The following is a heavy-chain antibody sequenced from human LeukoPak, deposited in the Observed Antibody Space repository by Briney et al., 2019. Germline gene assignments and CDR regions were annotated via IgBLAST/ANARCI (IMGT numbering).Heavy chain of an antibody. CDR3: ARDRMECLFLVYYYYMDV. Sequence: GGSLRLSCAASGFTFSSYWMSWVRQAPGKGLEWVANIKQDGSEKYYVDSVKGRFTISRDNAKNSLYLQMNSLRAEDTAVYYCARDRMECLFLVYYYYMDVWGKGTTVTVSS. CDR1: GFTFSSYW. J-gene: IGHJ6*03. D-gene: IGHD3-3*01. V-gene: IGHV3-7*01. CDR2: IKQDGSEK.